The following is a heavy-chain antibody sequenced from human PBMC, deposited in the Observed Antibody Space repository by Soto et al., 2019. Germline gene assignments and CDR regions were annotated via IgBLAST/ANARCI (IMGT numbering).Heavy chain of an antibody. CDR1: GGSFSGYY. J-gene: IGHJ4*02. CDR3: ATTPQDPSFDY. V-gene: IGHV4-34*01. Sequence: PSETLSLTCAVYGGSFSGYYWSWIRQPPGKGLEWIGEINHSGSTNYNPSLKSRVTISVDTSKNQFSLKLSSVTAADTAVYYCATTPQDPSFDYWGQGTLVTVSS. D-gene: IGHD4-17*01. CDR2: INHSGST.